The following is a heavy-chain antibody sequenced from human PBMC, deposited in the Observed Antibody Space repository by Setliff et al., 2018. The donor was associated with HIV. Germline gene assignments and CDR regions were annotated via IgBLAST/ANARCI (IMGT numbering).Heavy chain of an antibody. Sequence: SETLSLTCTVSGGSIGSTDYYWGWIRQPPGKGLEWIGTIDYSGNTYYNPSLKSRVTISVDTSKNKFSLKLSSVTAADTAVYYCASGGVDFVWGSYSPVPIWVQGTMVTVSS. J-gene: IGHJ3*02. D-gene: IGHD3-16*01. CDR1: GGSIGSTDYY. V-gene: IGHV4-39*07. CDR2: IDYSGNT. CDR3: ASGGVDFVWGSYSPVPI.